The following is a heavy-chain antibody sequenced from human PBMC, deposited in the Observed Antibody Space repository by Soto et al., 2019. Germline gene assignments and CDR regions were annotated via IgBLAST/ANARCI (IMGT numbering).Heavy chain of an antibody. CDR3: ARGSSDWLPYFDY. CDR1: GYTFTSYG. J-gene: IGHJ4*02. Sequence: ASVKVSCKASGYTFTSYGISWVRQAPGQGLEWMGWISAYNGNTNYAQKIQGRDNITTDTSTSTAYMEMRSLRSEDTAVYFCARGSSDWLPYFDYWGQGSLVTVSS. CDR2: ISAYNGNT. D-gene: IGHD3-9*01. V-gene: IGHV1-18*01.